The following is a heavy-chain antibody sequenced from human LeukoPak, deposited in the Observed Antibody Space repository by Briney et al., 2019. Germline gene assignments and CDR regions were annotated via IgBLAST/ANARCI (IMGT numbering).Heavy chain of an antibody. J-gene: IGHJ5*02. Sequence: GGSLRLSCAASGFTFSDYYMSWIRQAPGKGLEWVSYISSSGSTIYYADSVKGRFTISRDNAKNSLYLQMNSRRAEDTAVYYCARSFSIGWFDPWGQGTLVTVSS. CDR1: GFTFSDYY. CDR2: ISSSGSTI. V-gene: IGHV3-11*01. CDR3: ARSFSIGWFDP.